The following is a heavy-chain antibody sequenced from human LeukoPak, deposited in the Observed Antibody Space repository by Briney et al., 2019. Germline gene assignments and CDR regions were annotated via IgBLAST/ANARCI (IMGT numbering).Heavy chain of an antibody. Sequence: ASVKVSCKASGYTFTGYYMHWVRQAPGQGLEWMGWINPNSGGTNYAQKFQGRVTMTRDTSISTAYMELSRLRSDDTAVYYCARSLDYYDSSGYRNNYWGQGTLVTVSS. V-gene: IGHV1-2*02. CDR2: INPNSGGT. CDR1: GYTFTGYY. D-gene: IGHD3-22*01. J-gene: IGHJ4*02. CDR3: ARSLDYYDSSGYRNNY.